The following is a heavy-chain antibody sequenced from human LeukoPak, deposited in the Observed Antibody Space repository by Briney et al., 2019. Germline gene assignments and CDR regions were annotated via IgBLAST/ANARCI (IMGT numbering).Heavy chain of an antibody. D-gene: IGHD2-2*01. V-gene: IGHV4-59*08. CDR3: ARHRDLPAEIDY. J-gene: IGHJ4*02. CDR1: AGSINRCY. Sequence: SETLSLTCTVPAGSINRCYWSWIRQPPGKGLEWIGYIYDRGNTNYNPSLKSRVTISLDTSKNQFSLKLSSATAADTAVYYCARHRDLPAEIDYWGQGTLVTVSS. CDR2: IYDRGNT.